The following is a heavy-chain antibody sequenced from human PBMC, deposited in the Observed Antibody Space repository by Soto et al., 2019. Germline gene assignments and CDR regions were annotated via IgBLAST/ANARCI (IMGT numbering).Heavy chain of an antibody. J-gene: IGHJ4*01. D-gene: IGHD3-10*01. CDR2: ISGSGGST. CDR1: GFTLSNCA. CDR3: AKLGVHYGSGPFDY. V-gene: IGHV3-23*01. Sequence: GGSLRLSCAASGFTLSNCAMSWVRQAPGKGLEWVSVISGSGGSTDYADSVKGRFTISRDNSKNTLYLQMNSLRSDDTAVYYCAKLGVHYGSGPFDYWGHGTLVTVSS.